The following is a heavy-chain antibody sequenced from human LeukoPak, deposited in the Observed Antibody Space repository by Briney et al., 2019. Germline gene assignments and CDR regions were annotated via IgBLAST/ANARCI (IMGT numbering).Heavy chain of an antibody. Sequence: PSRTLSLTCSVSGYSISSGNYWGLIRQPPGKGLEWIGSIYYSGSTYYNPSLKSRVTISVDTSKNQFSLKLSSVTAADTAVYYCARLRVVVAATLYDAFDIWGQGTMVTVSS. CDR2: IYYSGST. D-gene: IGHD2-15*01. J-gene: IGHJ3*02. V-gene: IGHV4-38-2*02. CDR3: ARLRVVVAATLYDAFDI. CDR1: GYSISSGNY.